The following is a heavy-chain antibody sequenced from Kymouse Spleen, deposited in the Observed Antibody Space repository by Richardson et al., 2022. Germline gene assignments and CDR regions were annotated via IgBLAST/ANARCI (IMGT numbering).Heavy chain of an antibody. Sequence: EVQLVESGGGLVKPGGSLRLSCAASGFTFSNAWMSWVRQAPGKGLEWVGRIKSKTDGGTTDYAAPVKGRFTISRDDSKNTLYLQMNSLKTEDTAVYYCTGWFGEFPYYYYYGMDVWGQGTTVTVSS. V-gene: IGHV3-15*01. J-gene: IGHJ6*02. D-gene: IGHD3-10*01. CDR2: IKSKTDGGTT. CDR3: TGWFGEFPYYYYYGMDV. CDR1: GFTFSNAW.